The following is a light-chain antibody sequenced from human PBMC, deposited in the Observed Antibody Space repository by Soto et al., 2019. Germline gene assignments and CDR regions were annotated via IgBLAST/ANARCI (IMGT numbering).Light chain of an antibody. CDR3: QQYADWPRT. J-gene: IGKJ1*01. CDR1: QSVSSD. CDR2: GSS. Sequence: EIVLTQSPATLSVSPGEGATLSCRASQSVSSDLAWYQHRPGQAPRLLISGSSTRATDIPDRFRGSGSGTVFTLTISSLQSEDFAGYYCQQYADWPRTFGQGTKVEIK. V-gene: IGKV3D-15*01.